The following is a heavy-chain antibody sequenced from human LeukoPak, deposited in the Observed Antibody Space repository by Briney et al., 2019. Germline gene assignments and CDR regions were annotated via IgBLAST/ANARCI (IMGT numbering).Heavy chain of an antibody. D-gene: IGHD2-2*01. Sequence: SETLSLTCSVSGGSIISYHWSWIRQPAGKGLEWIGRIDPGGATNYNPSLNGRVTISVDKSKGQFSLKLSSVTAADTAIYYCAREDSAVYCTSTNCYGFDYWGQGILVTVSS. CDR1: GGSIISYH. CDR2: IDPGGAT. J-gene: IGHJ4*02. V-gene: IGHV4-4*07. CDR3: AREDSAVYCTSTNCYGFDY.